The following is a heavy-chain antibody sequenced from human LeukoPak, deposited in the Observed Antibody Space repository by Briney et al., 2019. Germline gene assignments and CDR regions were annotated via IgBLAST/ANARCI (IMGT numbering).Heavy chain of an antibody. D-gene: IGHD3-10*01. CDR1: GFTFSTYV. CDR2: ISISGGTI. V-gene: IGHV3-23*01. J-gene: IGHJ3*02. CDR3: ARTMVRGVLPAFDI. Sequence: GGSLRLSCAASGFTFSTYVMSWVRQTPGKGLEWVSSISISGGTIYYADSVKGRFTISRDNSKNTLYLQMNSLRAEDTAVYYCARTMVRGVLPAFDIWGQGTMVTVSS.